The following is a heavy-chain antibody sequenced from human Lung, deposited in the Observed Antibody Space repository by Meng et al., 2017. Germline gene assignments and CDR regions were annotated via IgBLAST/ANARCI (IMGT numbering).Heavy chain of an antibody. CDR1: GGPLSDYY. J-gene: IGHJ4*02. D-gene: IGHD4-11*01. Sequence: AGLCKPSQTLPLTCVVSGGPLSDYYWSWIRQPPGKGLDWIGEINHSGSTNYNPSLEIRATISVDTTQNNLSLKLSSVTAADSAVYYCARGPTTMAHDFDYWGQGTLVTVSS. CDR3: ARGPTTMAHDFDY. CDR2: INHSGST. V-gene: IGHV4-34*01.